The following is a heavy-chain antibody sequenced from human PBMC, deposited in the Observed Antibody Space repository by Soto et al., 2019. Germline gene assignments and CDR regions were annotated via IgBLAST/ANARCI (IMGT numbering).Heavy chain of an antibody. Sequence: GGSLRLSCAASGFTVSSNYMSWVRQAPGKGLEWVSVIYSGGSTYYADSVKGRFTISRDNSKNTLYLQMNSLRAEDTAVYYCARGGYSYGYAKNYYYYYMDVWGKGTTVTVSS. V-gene: IGHV3-66*01. D-gene: IGHD5-18*01. CDR2: IYSGGST. CDR1: GFTVSSNY. CDR3: ARGGYSYGYAKNYYYYYMDV. J-gene: IGHJ6*03.